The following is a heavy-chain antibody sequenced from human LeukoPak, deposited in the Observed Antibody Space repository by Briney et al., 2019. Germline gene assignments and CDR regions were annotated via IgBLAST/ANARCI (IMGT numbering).Heavy chain of an antibody. D-gene: IGHD1-26*01. CDR2: ISGSGAIS. CDR3: AKDRSIGTYYTFDS. CDR1: AFTFSNYA. J-gene: IGHJ4*02. Sequence: GGSLRLSCAASAFTFSNYAMTWVRQAPGKGLEWVSTISGSGAISYYADSVKGRFTISRDNSKNTLFLHMSSLRGEDTAVYHCAKDRSIGTYYTFDSWGQGALVTVSS. V-gene: IGHV3-23*01.